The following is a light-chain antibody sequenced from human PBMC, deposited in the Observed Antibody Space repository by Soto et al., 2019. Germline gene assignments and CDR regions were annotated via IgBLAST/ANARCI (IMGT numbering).Light chain of an antibody. V-gene: IGKV3-20*01. CDR3: QHFGGTTFT. Sequence: EIVMTQSPATLSVSPGERATLSCRASQSVSSSYIAWYQQRPGQTPRLLIYGASTRATGIPNRCSGSGSGTHFTLTISRLEPGDFAVYYCQHFGGTTFTFGQGTRVDI. CDR2: GAS. J-gene: IGKJ5*01. CDR1: QSVSSSY.